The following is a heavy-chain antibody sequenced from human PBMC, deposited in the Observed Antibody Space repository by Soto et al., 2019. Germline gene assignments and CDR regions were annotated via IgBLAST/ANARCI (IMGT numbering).Heavy chain of an antibody. V-gene: IGHV4-31*03. CDR3: AREGRSTAYLDY. D-gene: IGHD2-21*02. CDR1: GASISSGGYY. CDR2: IYYSGST. J-gene: IGHJ4*02. Sequence: PSETLSLTCTVSGASISSGGYYWGWIRQHPGKGLEWIGYIYYSGSTYYNPSLKSRVAISVDTSKNQFSLKLSSVTAADTAVYYCAREGRSTAYLDYWGQGALVTVSS.